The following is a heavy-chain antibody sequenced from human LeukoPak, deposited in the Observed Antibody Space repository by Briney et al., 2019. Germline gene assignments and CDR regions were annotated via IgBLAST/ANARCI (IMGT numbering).Heavy chain of an antibody. D-gene: IGHD5-24*01. V-gene: IGHV4-38-2*02. CDR1: GYSISRGYY. CDR2: MYHNGST. J-gene: IGHJ5*02. Sequence: SENLSLTGTGSGYSISRGYYWGWIRQPPRKGLEWIGSMYHNGSTYYNPSLKSRVTISVDTSKNHFSLNLTSVTAADTAVYYCARHPSGRMWLQQGGWFDPWGQGTLVTVSS. CDR3: ARHPSGRMWLQQGGWFDP.